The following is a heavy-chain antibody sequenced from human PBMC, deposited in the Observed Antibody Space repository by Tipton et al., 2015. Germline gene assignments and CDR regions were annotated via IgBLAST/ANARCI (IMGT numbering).Heavy chain of an antibody. CDR2: ILHSGGT. Sequence: TLSLTCTVSGGSISSTNWWSWVRQPPGKGLEWIGEILHSGGTNYNPSLKSRVTVSVDKSKNQFSLNLSSVTAADTAVYYCASGIAVANFDYWGQGTLVTVSS. J-gene: IGHJ4*02. V-gene: IGHV4-4*02. D-gene: IGHD6-19*01. CDR1: GGSISSTNW. CDR3: ASGIAVANFDY.